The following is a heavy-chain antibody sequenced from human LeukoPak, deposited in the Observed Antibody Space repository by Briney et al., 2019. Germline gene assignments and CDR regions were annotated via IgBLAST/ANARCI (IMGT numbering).Heavy chain of an antibody. CDR1: GYTFTNYH. D-gene: IGHD2-2*01. J-gene: IGHJ4*02. CDR3: ARSKPAAFWSLPHPPDF. CDR2: MNPNSGNT. V-gene: IGHV1-8*03. Sequence: ASVKVSCKASGYTFTNYHINWVRQATGQGLEWMGWMNPNSGNTDYAQKFQGRVTITRDTSISTAYMELSSLTSEDTAMYYCARSKPAAFWSLPHPPDFWGQGTLATVSS.